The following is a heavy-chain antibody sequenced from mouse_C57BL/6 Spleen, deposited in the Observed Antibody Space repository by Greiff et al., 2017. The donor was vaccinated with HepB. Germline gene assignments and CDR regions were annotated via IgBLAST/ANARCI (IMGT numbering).Heavy chain of an antibody. CDR1: GFNIKDYY. Sequence: EVQLQQSGAELVRPGASVKLSCTASGFNIKDYYMHWVKQRTEQGLEWIGRIDPEDGDTEYAPKFQGKATMTADTSSNTAYLKLSSLTSEDTSVYYCTIYDGYYVAWFAYWGQGTLVTVSA. CDR2: IDPEDGDT. D-gene: IGHD2-3*01. V-gene: IGHV14-1*01. J-gene: IGHJ3*01. CDR3: TIYDGYYVAWFAY.